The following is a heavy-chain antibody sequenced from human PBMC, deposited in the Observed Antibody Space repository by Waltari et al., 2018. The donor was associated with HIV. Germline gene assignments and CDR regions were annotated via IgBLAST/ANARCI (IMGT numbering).Heavy chain of an antibody. J-gene: IGHJ5*02. CDR2: IDHYGAT. CDR3: AKGALMRWLHSPRHWFDP. V-gene: IGHV4-34*02. Sequence: QVHLQQWGPGLVKPSETLSLTCAVYGESFKSYYWSWIRQAPDKGLEWIGKIDHYGATDYNPSLKSRVTISVETSKNQFSLRLTSVTAADTGTYYCAKGALMRWLHSPRHWFDPWGQGNLVTVSS. D-gene: IGHD5-12*01. CDR1: GESFKSYY.